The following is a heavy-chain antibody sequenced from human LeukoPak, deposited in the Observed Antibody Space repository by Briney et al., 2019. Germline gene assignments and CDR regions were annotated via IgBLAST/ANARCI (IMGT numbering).Heavy chain of an antibody. CDR1: GFTFSSYG. CDR3: AKGGARGALWDTFDY. CDR2: IRYDGSNK. J-gene: IGHJ4*02. D-gene: IGHD3-10*01. Sequence: GGSLRLSCAASGFTFSSYGMHRVRQAPGKGLEWVAFIRYDGSNKYYADSVKGRFTISRDNSKNTLYLQMNSLRAEDTAVYYCAKGGARGALWDTFDYWGQGTLVTVSS. V-gene: IGHV3-30*02.